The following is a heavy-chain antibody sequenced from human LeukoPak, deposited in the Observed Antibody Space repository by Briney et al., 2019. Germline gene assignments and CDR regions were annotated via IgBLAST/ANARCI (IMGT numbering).Heavy chain of an antibody. CDR2: ISGSSGLT. CDR1: GFTFSNYA. Sequence: PGGSLRLSYAASGFTFSNYAMSWVRQAPGRGLEWVSAISGSSGLTYYADSVKGRFTISRDNSKNTLFLQMNSLRAEDTAVYYCARRGESTSYGDYRFDYWGQGTLVTVSS. J-gene: IGHJ4*02. CDR3: ARRGESTSYGDYRFDY. V-gene: IGHV3-23*01. D-gene: IGHD4-17*01.